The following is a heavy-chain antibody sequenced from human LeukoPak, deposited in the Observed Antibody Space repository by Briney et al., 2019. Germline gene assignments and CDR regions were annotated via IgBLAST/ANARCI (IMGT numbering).Heavy chain of an antibody. CDR1: GYTFTSYD. J-gene: IGHJ4*02. CDR2: INPNSGGT. D-gene: IGHD2-15*01. V-gene: IGHV1-2*02. Sequence: ASVKVSCKASGYTFTSYDINWVRQATGQGLEWMGWINPNSGGTNYAQKFQGRVTMTRDTSISTAYMELSRLRSDDTAVYYCARDLDCSGGSCYSFDYWGQGTLVTVSS. CDR3: ARDLDCSGGSCYSFDY.